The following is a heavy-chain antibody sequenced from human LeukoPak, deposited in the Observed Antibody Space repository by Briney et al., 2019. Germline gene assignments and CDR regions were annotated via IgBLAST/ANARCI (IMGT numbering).Heavy chain of an antibody. Sequence: ASVKVSCKTSGYAFTGYCIHWVRQAPGQGVEWMGWINPDGGGTKYAQNFQGRVTMTRDTSISTAYMELTTLTSDDSAVYYCARERTILTGYYRLREDYFDYWGQGTLVTVSS. CDR2: INPDGGGT. V-gene: IGHV1-2*02. CDR3: ARERTILTGYYRLREDYFDY. D-gene: IGHD3-9*01. CDR1: GYAFTGYC. J-gene: IGHJ4*02.